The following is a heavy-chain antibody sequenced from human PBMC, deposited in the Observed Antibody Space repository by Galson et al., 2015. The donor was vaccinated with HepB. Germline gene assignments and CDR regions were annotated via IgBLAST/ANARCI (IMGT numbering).Heavy chain of an antibody. Sequence: MSWVRQAPGKGLEWVSTITGSSIGTFYADSVKGRLTISRDNSKNTVYLHMNSLRADDTAVYYCAKDLGDSLAARWDYWGQGILVTVSS. CDR2: ITGSSIGT. D-gene: IGHD6-6*01. V-gene: IGHV3-23*01. CDR3: AKDLGDSLAARWDY. J-gene: IGHJ4*02.